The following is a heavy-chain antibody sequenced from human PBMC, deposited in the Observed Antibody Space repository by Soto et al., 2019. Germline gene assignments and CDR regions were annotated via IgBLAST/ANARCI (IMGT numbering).Heavy chain of an antibody. CDR2: INHSGST. D-gene: IGHD6-19*01. J-gene: IGHJ4*02. Sequence: SETLSLTCAVYGESFSGYYWSWIRQPPGKGLEWIGEINHSGSTNYNPSLKSRVTISVDTSKNQFSLKLSSVTAADTAVYYCARYSSGWYPEAYWGQGTLVTVSS. CDR1: GESFSGYY. V-gene: IGHV4-34*01. CDR3: ARYSSGWYPEAY.